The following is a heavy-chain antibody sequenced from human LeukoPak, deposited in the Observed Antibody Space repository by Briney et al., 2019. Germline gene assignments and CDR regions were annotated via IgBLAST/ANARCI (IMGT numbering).Heavy chain of an antibody. Sequence: PGGSLRLSCAASGFTFSSYAIHWVRQAPGRGLEWVAVVSYDGTNKYYADSVKGRFTISRDNSKNTLYLQMNSLRVEDTAVYYCARVAYSYGLGDYWGQGTLVTVSS. CDR2: VSYDGTNK. J-gene: IGHJ4*02. CDR3: ARVAYSYGLGDY. V-gene: IGHV3-30*04. CDR1: GFTFSSYA. D-gene: IGHD5-18*01.